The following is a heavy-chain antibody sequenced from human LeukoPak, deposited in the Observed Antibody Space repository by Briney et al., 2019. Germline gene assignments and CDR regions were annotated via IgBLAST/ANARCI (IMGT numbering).Heavy chain of an antibody. V-gene: IGHV1-2*06. D-gene: IGHD6-19*01. CDR3: ARDGGDSSGWYERFDY. J-gene: IGHJ4*02. CDR1: GYTFTGYY. Sequence: ASVKVSCKASGYTFTGYYMHWVRQAPGQGLEWMGRINPNSGGTNYAQKFQGRVTMTRDTSISTAYMELSRLRSDDTAVYYCARDGGDSSGWYERFDYWGQGTLVTVSS. CDR2: INPNSGGT.